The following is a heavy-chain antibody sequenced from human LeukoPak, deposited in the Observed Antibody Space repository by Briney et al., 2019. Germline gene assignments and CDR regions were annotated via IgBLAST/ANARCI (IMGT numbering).Heavy chain of an antibody. CDR3: ARDSKDYYDSSGYYYWFDP. Sequence: SETLSLTCTVSGGSISSGDYYWSWIRQPPGKGLEWIGYIYYSGSTYYNPSLKSRVTISVDTSKNQFSLKLSSVTAADTAVYYCARDSKDYYDSSGYYYWFDPWGQGTLVTVSS. D-gene: IGHD3-22*01. V-gene: IGHV4-30-4*01. CDR2: IYYSGST. CDR1: GGSISSGDYY. J-gene: IGHJ5*02.